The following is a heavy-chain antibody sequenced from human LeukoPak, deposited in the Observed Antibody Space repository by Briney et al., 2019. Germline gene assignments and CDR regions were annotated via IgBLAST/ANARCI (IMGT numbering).Heavy chain of an antibody. CDR1: GGSISNYY. V-gene: IGHV4-59*12. D-gene: IGHD5-24*01. J-gene: IGHJ4*02. CDR3: ARDGEMGTIENYFDY. CDR2: VYYTGST. Sequence: PSETLSLTCTVSGGSISNYYWNWIRQPPGKGLEWIGYVYYTGSTNYNPSLKSRVTISVDTSKNQFSLKLSSVTAADTAVYYCARDGEMGTIENYFDYWGQGALVTVSS.